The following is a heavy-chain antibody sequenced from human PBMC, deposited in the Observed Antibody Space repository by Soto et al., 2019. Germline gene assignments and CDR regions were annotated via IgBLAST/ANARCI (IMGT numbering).Heavy chain of an antibody. J-gene: IGHJ3*02. Sequence: VQLLESGGGLVQPGGSLRLSCAASGLTFSTYAMTWVRQAPGKGLEWVSGLSGTGDITYYADSVNGRFTISRDNSKNTVYLQMNSLRAEDTAVYYCAKAHSSGWSIPDCFDIWGQGTMVTVSS. CDR1: GLTFSTYA. V-gene: IGHV3-23*01. CDR2: LSGTGDIT. D-gene: IGHD6-19*01. CDR3: AKAHSSGWSIPDCFDI.